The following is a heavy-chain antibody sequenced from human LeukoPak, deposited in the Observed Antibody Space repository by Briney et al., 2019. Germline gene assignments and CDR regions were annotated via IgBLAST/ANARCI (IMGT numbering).Heavy chain of an antibody. J-gene: IGHJ4*02. CDR1: GYTFTSYG. V-gene: IGHV1-18*01. CDR3: ARRPGYGDYVIDDY. D-gene: IGHD4-17*01. CDR2: ISGYNGNT. Sequence: RASVKVSCKASGYTFTSYGISWVRQAPGQGLEWMGWISGYNGNTKNAQKLQGRVTMTTDTSTSTAYMELRSLRSDDTAVYYCARRPGYGDYVIDDYWGQGTLVTVSS.